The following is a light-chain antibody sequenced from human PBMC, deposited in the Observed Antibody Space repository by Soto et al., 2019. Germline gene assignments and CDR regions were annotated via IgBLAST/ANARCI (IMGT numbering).Light chain of an antibody. CDR2: QAS. J-gene: IGKJ2*01. V-gene: IGKV1-5*03. Sequence: DTQMTQSPSTLSASAGDRVTITCRASQSIGSWLAWYQQRPGKAPKLLIYQASTLESGAPSRFSGSGSGRASTLTITSLQPEYVANYYYQQYNSYVYTFGRGTKLEVK. CDR3: QQYNSYVYT. CDR1: QSIGSW.